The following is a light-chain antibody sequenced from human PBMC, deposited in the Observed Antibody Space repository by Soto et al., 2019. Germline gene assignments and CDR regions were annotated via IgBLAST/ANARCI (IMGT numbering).Light chain of an antibody. CDR2: LNSDGSH. Sequence: QLVLTQSPSASASLGASVKLTCTLSSGHSNYAIAWHQQQSEKGPRYLMKLNSDGSHSKGDGIPDRFSGSSSGAERYLTIASLQSEDEADYYCQNWGSGIVVFGGGTKVTVL. J-gene: IGLJ2*01. CDR1: SGHSNYA. CDR3: QNWGSGIVV. V-gene: IGLV4-69*01.